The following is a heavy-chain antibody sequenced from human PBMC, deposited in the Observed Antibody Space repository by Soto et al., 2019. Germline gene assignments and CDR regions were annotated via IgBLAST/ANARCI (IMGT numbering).Heavy chain of an antibody. Sequence: GGSLRLSCAASGFTFSSYAMHWVRQAPGKGLEWVAVISYDGSNKYYADSVKGRFTISRDNSKNTLYLQMNSLRAEDTAVYYCARDGVTPYYYYYGMDVWGQGTTVTVSS. CDR3: ARDGVTPYYYYYGMDV. J-gene: IGHJ6*02. CDR2: ISYDGSNK. CDR1: GFTFSSYA. V-gene: IGHV3-30-3*01. D-gene: IGHD3-3*01.